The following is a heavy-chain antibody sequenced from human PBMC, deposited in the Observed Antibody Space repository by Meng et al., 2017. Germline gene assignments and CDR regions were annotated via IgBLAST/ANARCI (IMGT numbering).Heavy chain of an antibody. CDR2: IYSGGST. V-gene: IGHV3-53*01. D-gene: IGHD6-19*01. CDR1: GFSVTTSY. CDR3: ARDSSSGWYHNY. Sequence: HLAEPAGGLLPPWGSLRLSCTASGFSVTTSYMSWVRQAPGKGLEWVSVIYSGGSTYYADSVKGRFSISRDNSKNTLYLQMHSLRAEDTAVYFCARDSSSGWYHNYWGQGTLVTVSS. J-gene: IGHJ4*02.